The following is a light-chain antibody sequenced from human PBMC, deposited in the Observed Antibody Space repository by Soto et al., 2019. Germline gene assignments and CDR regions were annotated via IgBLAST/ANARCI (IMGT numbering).Light chain of an antibody. J-gene: IGLJ3*02. V-gene: IGLV2-8*01. CDR1: SSDVGGYNY. Sequence: QSVLTQHPSASGSPGQSVTISCNGTSSDVGGYNYVSWYQQHPGKAPKLVIYEVIKRPSGVPDRFSGSKSGNTASLTVSGLQAEDEADYYCSSYAGSISWVFGGGTKLTVL. CDR2: EVI. CDR3: SSYAGSISWV.